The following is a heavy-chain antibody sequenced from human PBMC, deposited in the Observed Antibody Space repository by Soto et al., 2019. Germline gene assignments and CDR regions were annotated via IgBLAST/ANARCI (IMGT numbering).Heavy chain of an antibody. CDR2: IYYSGST. D-gene: IGHD2-21*01. V-gene: IGHV4-30-4*01. CDR1: GGSISSGDYY. J-gene: IGHJ4*02. CDR3: ARSTGGGDYYATVPDY. Sequence: QVQLQESGPGLVKPSQTLSLTCTVSGGSISSGDYYWSWIRQPPGKGLEWIGYIYYSGSTYYHPSLKSRVTISVDTSKNQFSLKLSSVTAADTAVYYCARSTGGGDYYATVPDYWGPGTLVTVSS.